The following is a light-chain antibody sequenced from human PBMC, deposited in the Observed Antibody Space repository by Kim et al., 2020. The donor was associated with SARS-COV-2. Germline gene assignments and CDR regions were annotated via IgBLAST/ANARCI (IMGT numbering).Light chain of an antibody. CDR2: SND. J-gene: IGLJ3*02. CDR3: QSYDSKLRGAV. V-gene: IGLV1-40*01. CDR1: GSNFGTVYV. Sequence: QRFTISSYGTGSNFGTVYVVHSYHQHPGAAPKVVIYSNDNRPSGVPDRFSGSQSGPSASLAITGLQPDDEVYYYCQSYDSKLRGAVFGGGTRLTVL.